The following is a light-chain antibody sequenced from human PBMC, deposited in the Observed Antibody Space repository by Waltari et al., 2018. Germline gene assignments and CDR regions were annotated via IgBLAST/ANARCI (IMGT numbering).Light chain of an antibody. J-gene: IGLJ3*02. CDR2: VNSDGSH. V-gene: IGLV4-69*01. CDR1: SGHSTNI. Sequence: QLVLTQSPSASASLGASVKLTCTLSSGHSTNIIAWHQQQPEKGPRYLMKVNSDGSHSKGDQIADRFAGSSSGAEHDLTISSLQSEDEADYYCQTGGHGTWVFGGGTKLTVL. CDR3: QTGGHGTWV.